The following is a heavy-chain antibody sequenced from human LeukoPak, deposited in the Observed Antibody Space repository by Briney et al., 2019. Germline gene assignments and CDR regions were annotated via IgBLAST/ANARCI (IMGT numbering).Heavy chain of an antibody. D-gene: IGHD2-2*02. CDR1: GFTFSSYG. Sequence: GGSLRLSCAASGFTFSSYGMHWVRQAPGKGLEWVAFIRYDGSNKYYADSVKGRFTISRDNSKNTLYLQMNSLRAEDTAVYYCAKGRYQLLYDDAFDIWGQGTMVTVSS. CDR2: IRYDGSNK. J-gene: IGHJ3*02. CDR3: AKGRYQLLYDDAFDI. V-gene: IGHV3-30*02.